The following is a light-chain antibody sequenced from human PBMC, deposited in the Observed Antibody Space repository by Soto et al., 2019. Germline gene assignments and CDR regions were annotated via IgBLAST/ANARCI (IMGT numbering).Light chain of an antibody. CDR1: QSLSYW. V-gene: IGKV1-5*03. J-gene: IGKJ1*01. Sequence: DIQMTQSPSTLSPSVGDRVTLTCRASQSLSYWLAWCQQKQGIAPQLLIYKTSSLESGVPSRFSGSGSGTEFTLTISSLQPEDFATYYCQQYNSYSTWTFGQGTKVDIK. CDR2: KTS. CDR3: QQYNSYSTWT.